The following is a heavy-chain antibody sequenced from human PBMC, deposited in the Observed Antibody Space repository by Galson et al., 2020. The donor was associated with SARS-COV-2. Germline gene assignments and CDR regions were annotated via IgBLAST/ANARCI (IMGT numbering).Heavy chain of an antibody. D-gene: IGHD2-15*01. CDR2: ISTDGSNK. Sequence: QAGGSLRLSCAASGFTFSSYGMPWVRQAPGKGPEWVAIISTDGSNKLYAASVKGRFTISRDNSKSTLYLQMNSLRTEDTAVYYCAKETSKGYCSYMPCWSGAFAIWGQGTKVAVSS. CDR3: AKETSKGYCSYMPCWSGAFAI. V-gene: IGHV3-30*18. CDR1: GFTFSSYG. J-gene: IGHJ3*02.